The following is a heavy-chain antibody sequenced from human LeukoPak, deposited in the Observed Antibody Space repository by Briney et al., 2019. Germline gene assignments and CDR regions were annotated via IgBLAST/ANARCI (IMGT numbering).Heavy chain of an antibody. Sequence: ASVKVSCMASGYTFTSYDINWVRQAPGQGLEWMGWMNPNSGNAGYAQKFQGRVTMTRNTSISTAYMELSSLRSEDTAVYYCARGAWSPVTTPDYWGQGTLVTVSS. CDR1: GYTFTSYD. J-gene: IGHJ4*02. V-gene: IGHV1-8*01. CDR2: MNPNSGNA. D-gene: IGHD4-17*01. CDR3: ARGAWSPVTTPDY.